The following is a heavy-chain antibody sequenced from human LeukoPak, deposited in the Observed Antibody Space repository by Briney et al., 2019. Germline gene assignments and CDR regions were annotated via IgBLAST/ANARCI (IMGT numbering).Heavy chain of an antibody. J-gene: IGHJ3*02. CDR2: VYTSGST. CDR3: ARLITGTTTAFDI. V-gene: IGHV4-4*07. Sequence: SETLSLTXSVSGGSISGYYWTWIRQPAGKGLEWIGRVYTSGSTHYNPSLKTRLTMSVDTSKNQFSLKLSSVTAADTAVYYCARLITGTTTAFDIWGQRTMVTVSS. D-gene: IGHD1-7*01. CDR1: GGSISGYY.